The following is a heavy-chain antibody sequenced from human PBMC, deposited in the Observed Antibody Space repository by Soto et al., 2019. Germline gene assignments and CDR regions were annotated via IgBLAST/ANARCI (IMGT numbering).Heavy chain of an antibody. CDR2: MNPNSGNT. D-gene: IGHD3-22*01. Sequence: ASVKVSCKASGYTFTSYDINWVRQATGQGLEWMGWMNPNSGNTGYAQKFQGRVTMTRNTSISTAYMELSRLRSEDTAVYYCARGRRTPLYYYDSSGYYPYYFDYWGQGTLVTVSS. J-gene: IGHJ4*02. V-gene: IGHV1-8*01. CDR3: ARGRRTPLYYYDSSGYYPYYFDY. CDR1: GYTFTSYD.